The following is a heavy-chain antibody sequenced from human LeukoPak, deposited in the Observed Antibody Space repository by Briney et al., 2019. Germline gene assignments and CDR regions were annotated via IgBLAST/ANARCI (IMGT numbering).Heavy chain of an antibody. V-gene: IGHV3-66*01. CDR1: GFTVSSNY. CDR3: ARDAVYCSSTSCYDRYYYYYYGMDV. J-gene: IGHJ6*01. Sequence: PGGSLRLSCAASGFTVSSNYMSWVRQAPWKGLEWVSVIYSGGSTYYADSVKGRFTISRDNSKNTLYLQMNSLRAEDTAVYYCARDAVYCSSTSCYDRYYYYYYGMDVWGQGTTVTVSS. CDR2: IYSGGST. D-gene: IGHD2-2*01.